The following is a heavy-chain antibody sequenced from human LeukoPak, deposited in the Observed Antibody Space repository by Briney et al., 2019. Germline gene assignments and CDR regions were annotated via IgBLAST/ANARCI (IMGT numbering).Heavy chain of an antibody. CDR2: IKQDGSER. CDR3: ARDGGHSTDLDY. J-gene: IGHJ4*02. CDR1: GFTFSRHW. Sequence: GGSLRLSCATSGFTFSRHWMSWVRQAPGKGPEWVANIKQDGSERYYVHSVKGRFTISRDKAKNSLYLQMNSLRAEDTAVYYCARDGGHSTDLDYWGQGILVTVSS. D-gene: IGHD2-8*02. V-gene: IGHV3-7*01.